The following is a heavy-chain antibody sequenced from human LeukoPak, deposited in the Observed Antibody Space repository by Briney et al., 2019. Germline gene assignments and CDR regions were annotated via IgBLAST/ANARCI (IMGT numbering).Heavy chain of an antibody. CDR1: GYTFTNYD. V-gene: IGHV1-46*01. CDR3: ARDPYYYGSGRSTGYYYYYMDV. Sequence: ASVKVSCKASGYTFTNYDFSWVRQAPGQGLEWMGIINPSGGSTSYAQKFQGRVTMTRDMSTSTVYMELSSLRSEDTAVYYCARDPYYYGSGRSTGYYYYYMDVWGKGTTVTVSS. CDR2: INPSGGST. J-gene: IGHJ6*03. D-gene: IGHD3-10*01.